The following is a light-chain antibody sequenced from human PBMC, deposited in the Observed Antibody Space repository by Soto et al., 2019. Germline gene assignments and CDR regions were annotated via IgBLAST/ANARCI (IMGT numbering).Light chain of an antibody. CDR2: DAS. V-gene: IGKV3-11*01. J-gene: IGKJ5*01. CDR3: QQRSNWPPVT. CDR1: QSVSSY. Sequence: EIVLTQSPATLSLSPGERANLSCRASQSVSSYLAWYQQKPGQAPRLLIYDASNRATGIPARFSGSGSGTDFTLTISSLAPEDFEVYYCQQRSNWPPVTFGQGTRLEIK.